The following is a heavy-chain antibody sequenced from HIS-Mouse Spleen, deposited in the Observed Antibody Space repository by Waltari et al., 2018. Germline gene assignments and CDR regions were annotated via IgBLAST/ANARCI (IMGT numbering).Heavy chain of an antibody. Sequence: QLQLQESGPGLVKPSETLSLPCTVSGGSISSSRYYWVWIRQPPGKGLEWIGSIYYSGSTYYNPSLKSRVTISVDTSKNQFSLKLSSVTAADTAVYYCAREIPYSSSWYDWYFDLWGRGTLVTVSS. CDR1: GGSISSSRYY. V-gene: IGHV4-39*07. J-gene: IGHJ2*01. CDR3: AREIPYSSSWYDWYFDL. CDR2: IYYSGST. D-gene: IGHD6-13*01.